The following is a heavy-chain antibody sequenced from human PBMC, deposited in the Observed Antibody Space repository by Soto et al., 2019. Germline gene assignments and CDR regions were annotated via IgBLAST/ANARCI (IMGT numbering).Heavy chain of an antibody. CDR1: GGSVSSGSYY. D-gene: IGHD6-13*01. V-gene: IGHV4-61*01. CDR3: ARVEIAAAGTDCFDY. J-gene: IGHJ4*02. Sequence: SDTLSLTCTVSGGSVSSGSYYWSWIRQPPGKGLEWIGYIYYSGSTNYNPSLKSRVTISVDTSKNQFSLKLSSVTAADTAVYYCARVEIAAAGTDCFDYWGQVTLVTFSS. CDR2: IYYSGST.